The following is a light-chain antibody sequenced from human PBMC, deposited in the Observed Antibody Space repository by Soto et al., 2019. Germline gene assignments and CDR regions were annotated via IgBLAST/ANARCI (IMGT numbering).Light chain of an antibody. J-gene: IGLJ1*01. V-gene: IGLV2-14*01. Sequence: QTSLTQPAWVSGSPGQSITMSCTGTISDVGNYKYVSWYQQHPGKAPKLMIYEVSNRPSGVSNRFSGSKSGNTASLTISGLQAEDETDYYCLSYTSSGTYVFGTGTKVTVL. CDR3: LSYTSSGTYV. CDR1: ISDVGNYKY. CDR2: EVS.